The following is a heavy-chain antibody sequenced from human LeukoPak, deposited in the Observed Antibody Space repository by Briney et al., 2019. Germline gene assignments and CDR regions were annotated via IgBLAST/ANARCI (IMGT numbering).Heavy chain of an antibody. D-gene: IGHD2-15*01. J-gene: IGHJ4*02. CDR2: INHSGST. V-gene: IGHV4-34*01. CDR1: GGSFSGYY. CDR3: ARAFLVGYSPEEYFFDY. Sequence: PSETLSLTCAVYGGSFSGYYWSWIRQPPGKGLEWIGEINHSGSTNYNPSLKSRVTILVDKSKNQFSLKLHSVTAADTAVYYCARAFLVGYSPEEYFFDYWGQGTLVTVSS.